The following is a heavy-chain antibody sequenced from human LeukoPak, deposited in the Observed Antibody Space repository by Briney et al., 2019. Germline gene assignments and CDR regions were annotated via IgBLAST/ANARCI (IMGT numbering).Heavy chain of an antibody. Sequence: TLSRTCTVSGGSISSGSYYWGWIRQPAGKGLEWIGRIYTSGSTNYNPSLKSRVTISVDTSKNQFSLKLSSVTAADTAVYYCARGVGGVAARFDYRGQGTLVTVSS. V-gene: IGHV4-61*02. CDR3: ARGVGGVAARFDY. J-gene: IGHJ4*02. D-gene: IGHD6-6*01. CDR2: IYTSGST. CDR1: GGSISSGSYY.